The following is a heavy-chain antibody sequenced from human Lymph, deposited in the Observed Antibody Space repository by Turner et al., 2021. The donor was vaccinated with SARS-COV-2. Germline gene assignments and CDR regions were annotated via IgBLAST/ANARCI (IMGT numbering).Heavy chain of an antibody. CDR3: ARDRDSSGWVDY. D-gene: IGHD3-22*01. J-gene: IGHJ4*02. V-gene: IGHV3-30*04. Sequence: QVQLVESGGGVVQPGRSLRLSCAASGFPFSSYAMHWVRPAPGKGLEWVAFISYDGSDKYYADYVKGRFTFSRDNSKNTLYLQMNSLRAEDTAVYYCARDRDSSGWVDYWGQGTLVTVSS. CDR1: GFPFSSYA. CDR2: ISYDGSDK.